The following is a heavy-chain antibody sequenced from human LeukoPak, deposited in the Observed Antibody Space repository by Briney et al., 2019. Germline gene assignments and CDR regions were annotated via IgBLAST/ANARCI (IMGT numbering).Heavy chain of an antibody. J-gene: IGHJ4*02. CDR2: IYHSGST. CDR1: GYSISSGYY. D-gene: IGHD2-2*02. Sequence: SETLSLTCAVSGYSISSGYYWGWIRQPPGKGLEWIGSIYHSGSTYYNPSLKSRVTISVDTSKNQFSLKLSSVTAADTAVYYCARYGYCSSTSCYREGFDYWGQGTLVTVPS. V-gene: IGHV4-38-2*01. CDR3: ARYGYCSSTSCYREGFDY.